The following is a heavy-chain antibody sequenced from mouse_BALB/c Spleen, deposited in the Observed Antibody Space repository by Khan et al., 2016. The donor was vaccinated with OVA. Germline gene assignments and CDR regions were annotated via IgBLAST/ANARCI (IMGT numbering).Heavy chain of an antibody. CDR3: ESHGHGWFDA. CDR2: INTYTGEP. V-gene: IGHV9-3-1*01. CDR1: GYTFTNYG. Sequence: QIQLVQSGPELKKPGETVKISCKASGYTFTNYGMNWVKQAPGKGLKWMGWINTYTGEPTYADDFKGRFAFSLETSASTAYLQINNLKNEASATYFYESHGHGWFDAWGDGTTVTVSS. D-gene: IGHD1-1*02. J-gene: IGHJ1*01.